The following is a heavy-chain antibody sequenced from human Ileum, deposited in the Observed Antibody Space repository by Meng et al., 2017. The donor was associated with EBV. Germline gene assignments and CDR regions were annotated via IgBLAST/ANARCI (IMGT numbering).Heavy chain of an antibody. J-gene: IGHJ4*02. CDR3: ARGKSGSYSLDY. V-gene: IGHV1-2*06. CDR1: GYTFTGYY. D-gene: IGHD3-10*01. CDR2: INPNTGGT. Sequence: QGPLVQSWAGGVKPGASVKVSCKASGYTFTGYYMHWVRQAPGQGLEWMGRINPNTGGTNYAQNFQGRVTMTRDTSITTAYMELSRLRSADTAMYYCARGKSGSYSLDYWGQGTLVTVSS.